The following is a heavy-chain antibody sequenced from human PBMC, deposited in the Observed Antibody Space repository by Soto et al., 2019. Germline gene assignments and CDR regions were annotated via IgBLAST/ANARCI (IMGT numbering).Heavy chain of an antibody. CDR3: ASCSVRFGELLYSLWPMDV. CDR1: GFTFSSYP. V-gene: IGHV3-30-3*01. CDR2: ISYDGSNK. D-gene: IGHD3-10*01. Sequence: WGSLRIPWASSGFTFSSYPMHWVGQAPGNGLEWVAVISYDGSNKYYADSVNGRFTISRDNSKNTLYLQMNSLRAEDTAVYYCASCSVRFGELLYSLWPMDVWGHGTTVTVSS. J-gene: IGHJ6*01.